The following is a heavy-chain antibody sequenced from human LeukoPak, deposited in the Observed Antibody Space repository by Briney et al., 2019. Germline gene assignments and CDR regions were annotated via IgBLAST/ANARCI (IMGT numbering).Heavy chain of an antibody. CDR1: GYTFSDYY. CDR2: INPNSGGT. J-gene: IGHJ4*02. V-gene: IGHV1-2*02. Sequence: ASVKVSCKASGYTFSDYYLHWVRQAPGQGLEWVGWINPNSGGTNFAQKFRGRVTMTRDTSITTAYMELTRLKSDDTAVYYCARGRNIEMTTMSGGSDYWGQGTLVTVSS. CDR3: ARGRNIEMTTMSGGSDY. D-gene: IGHD5-24*01.